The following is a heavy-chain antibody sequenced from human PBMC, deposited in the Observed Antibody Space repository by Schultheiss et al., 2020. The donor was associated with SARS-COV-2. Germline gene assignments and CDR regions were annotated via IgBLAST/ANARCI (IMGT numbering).Heavy chain of an antibody. D-gene: IGHD3-3*01. Sequence: SVKVSCKASGGTFSSYAISWVRQAPGQGLEWMGGIIPMFGTANYAQKFQGRVTITADESTSTAYMELSSLRSEDTAVYYCARGGVTDFWSGFNWFDPWGQGTLVTVSS. CDR3: ARGGVTDFWSGFNWFDP. CDR1: GGTFSSYA. J-gene: IGHJ5*02. CDR2: IIPMFGTA. V-gene: IGHV1-69*13.